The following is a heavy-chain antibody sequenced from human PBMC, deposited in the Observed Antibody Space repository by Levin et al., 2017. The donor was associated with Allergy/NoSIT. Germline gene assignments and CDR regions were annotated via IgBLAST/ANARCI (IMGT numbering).Heavy chain of an antibody. J-gene: IGHJ4*02. CDR1: GFIFDDYA. CDR2: LTWNSGGL. V-gene: IGHV3-9*01. Sequence: AGGSLRLSCVASGFIFDDYAMHWVRQAPGKGLEWVSGLTWNSGGLGYADSVKGRFTISRDNAKKSVYLLMDSLRPEDTAVYYCASSRGWTSSSALAYWGLGTLVTVSS. D-gene: IGHD2-2*01. CDR3: ASSRGWTSSSALAY.